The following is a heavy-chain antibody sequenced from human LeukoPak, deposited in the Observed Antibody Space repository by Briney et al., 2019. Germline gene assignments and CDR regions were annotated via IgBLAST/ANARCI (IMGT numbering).Heavy chain of an antibody. CDR2: INSDGSST. J-gene: IGHJ6*04. CDR1: GFTSSSYW. D-gene: IGHD3-10*02. Sequence: GGSLRLSCAASGFTSSSYWMHWVRQAPGKGLVWVSRINSDGSSTSYADSVKGRFTISRDNAKNTLYLQMNSLRVEDTAVYYCAELGITMIGGVWGKGTTVTISS. V-gene: IGHV3-74*01. CDR3: AELGITMIGGV.